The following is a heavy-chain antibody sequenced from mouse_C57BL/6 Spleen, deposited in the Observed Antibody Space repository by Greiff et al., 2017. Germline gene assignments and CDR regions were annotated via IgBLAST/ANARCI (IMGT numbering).Heavy chain of an antibody. J-gene: IGHJ2*01. Sequence: VQLQQSDAELVKPGASVKISCKVSGYTFTDHTIHWMKQRPEQGLEWIGYIYPRDGSTKYNEKFKGKDTLTADKSSSTAYMQLNSLTSEDSAVYFCARSRGSSYVLYYFDYWGQGTTLTVSS. V-gene: IGHV1-78*01. CDR1: GYTFTDHT. CDR2: IYPRDGST. D-gene: IGHD1-1*01. CDR3: ARSRGSSYVLYYFDY.